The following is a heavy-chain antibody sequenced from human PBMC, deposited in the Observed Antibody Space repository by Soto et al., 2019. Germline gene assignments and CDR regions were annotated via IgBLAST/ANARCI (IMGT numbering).Heavy chain of an antibody. J-gene: IGHJ4*02. CDR2: IKEDGSEK. CDR1: GFTISSYW. Sequence: EVQLVESGGGLVQPGGSLRLSYAASGFTISSYWMSWVRQAPGKGPEWVANIKEDGSEKYYVDSVKGRFTISRDNAKNSLYLQMNSLRAEDTAVYYCANGGKNFDYWGQGTLVTVSS. V-gene: IGHV3-7*05. D-gene: IGHD3-16*01. CDR3: ANGGKNFDY.